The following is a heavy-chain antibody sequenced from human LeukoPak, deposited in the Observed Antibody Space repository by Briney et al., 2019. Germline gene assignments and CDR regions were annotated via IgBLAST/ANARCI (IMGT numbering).Heavy chain of an antibody. D-gene: IGHD3-22*01. CDR2: IKQDGSEK. CDR3: ARDRDSSGNYYYYYYGMDV. CDR1: GFTFSSYW. V-gene: IGHV3-7*01. Sequence: GGSLRLSCAASGFTFSSYWMSWVRQAPGKGLEWVANIKQDGSEKYYVDSVKGRFTISRDNAKNSLYLQMNSLRAEDTAVYYCARDRDSSGNYYYYYYGMDVWGQGTTVTVSS. J-gene: IGHJ6*02.